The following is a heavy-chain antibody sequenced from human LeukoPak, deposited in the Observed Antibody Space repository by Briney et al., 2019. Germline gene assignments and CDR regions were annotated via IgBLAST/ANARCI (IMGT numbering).Heavy chain of an antibody. CDR1: GGSISRYY. J-gene: IGHJ4*02. CDR2: IYDRGST. V-gene: IGHV4-59*01. Sequence: SETLSLTCTVSGGSISRYYWSWIRQPPGKGLEWIGNIYDRGSTKYNPPLKSRVTISVDTSKNQFSLRLSSVTAADTAVYYCARGRTFDNWGQGTLVTVSS. CDR3: ARGRTFDN.